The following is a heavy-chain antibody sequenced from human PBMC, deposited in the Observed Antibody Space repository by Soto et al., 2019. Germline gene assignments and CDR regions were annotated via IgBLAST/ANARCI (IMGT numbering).Heavy chain of an antibody. CDR1: GGSFSGYY. D-gene: IGHD3-10*01. CDR3: ARTRPAMVRGETRPGFDF. Sequence: SETLSLTCAVYGGSFSGYYWSWIRQPPGKGLEWIGEINHSGSTNYNPSLKSRVTISVDTSKNQCSLKLSSVNAADTAVYYCARTRPAMVRGETRPGFDFWGQGTLVTVSS. CDR2: INHSGST. V-gene: IGHV4-34*01. J-gene: IGHJ4*02.